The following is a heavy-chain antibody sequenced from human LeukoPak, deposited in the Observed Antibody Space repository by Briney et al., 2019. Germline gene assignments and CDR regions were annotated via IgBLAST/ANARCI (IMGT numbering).Heavy chain of an antibody. Sequence: QPGGSLRLSCAASGFTFSRFPMHWVRQAPGKGLEYVSAISSDGGATYYANSVKGRFTTSRDNSKNTLYLQMGSLRAEDMAVYYCAREVAYYDYWGQGTLVTVSS. V-gene: IGHV3-64*01. CDR2: ISSDGGAT. D-gene: IGHD2-15*01. J-gene: IGHJ4*02. CDR3: AREVAYYDY. CDR1: GFTFSRFP.